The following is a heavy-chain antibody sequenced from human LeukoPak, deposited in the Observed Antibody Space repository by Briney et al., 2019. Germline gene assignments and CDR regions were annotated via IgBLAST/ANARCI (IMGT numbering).Heavy chain of an antibody. J-gene: IGHJ5*02. Sequence: SETLSLTCTASGGSISSYYWSWIRQPPGKGLEWIGYIYYSGSTNYNPSLKSRVTISVDTSKNQFSLKLSSVTAADTAVYYCARVYSSSWYWFDPWGQGTLVTVSS. CDR3: ARVYSSSWYWFDP. CDR1: GGSISSYY. D-gene: IGHD6-13*01. CDR2: IYYSGST. V-gene: IGHV4-59*01.